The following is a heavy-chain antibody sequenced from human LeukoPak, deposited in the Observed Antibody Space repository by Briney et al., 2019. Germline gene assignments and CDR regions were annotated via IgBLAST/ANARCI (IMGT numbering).Heavy chain of an antibody. J-gene: IGHJ3*02. CDR1: GGSISSYY. D-gene: IGHD3-10*01. V-gene: IGHV4-59*01. CDR3: ARGHDSGLVDI. CDR2: IYYSGST. Sequence: SETLSLTCTVSGGSISSYYWNWIRQPPGKGLEGFGYIYYSGSTNYNPSLTSRVTISEDTSKNQFSLKLSSVTAADTAVYYCARGHDSGLVDIWGQGTMVTVSS.